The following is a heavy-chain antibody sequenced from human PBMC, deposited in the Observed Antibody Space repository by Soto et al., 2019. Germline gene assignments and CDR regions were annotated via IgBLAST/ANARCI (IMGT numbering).Heavy chain of an antibody. CDR2: INAGNGNT. CDR1: GYTFTSYA. Sequence: ASVKVSCTASGYTFTSYAMHWVRQAPGQRLEWMGWINAGNGNTKYSQKFQGRVTITRDTSASTAYMELSSLRSEDTAVYYCARPQGGGSNWFDPWGQGTLVTVSS. J-gene: IGHJ5*02. CDR3: ARPQGGGSNWFDP. V-gene: IGHV1-3*01. D-gene: IGHD5-12*01.